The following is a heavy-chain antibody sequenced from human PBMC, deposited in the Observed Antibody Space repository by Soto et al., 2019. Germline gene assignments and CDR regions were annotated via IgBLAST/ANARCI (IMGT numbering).Heavy chain of an antibody. D-gene: IGHD3-9*01. CDR1: GYSFTSYW. CDR2: IYPGDSDT. CDR3: ARANGHYDILTGYYFDYYYGMDV. V-gene: IGHV5-51*01. Sequence: GESLKISCKGSGYSFTSYWIGWVRQMPGKGMEWMGIIYPGDSDTRYSPSFQGQVTTSADKSISTAYLQWSSLKASDTAMYYCARANGHYDILTGYYFDYYYGMDVWGQGTTVTVSS. J-gene: IGHJ6*02.